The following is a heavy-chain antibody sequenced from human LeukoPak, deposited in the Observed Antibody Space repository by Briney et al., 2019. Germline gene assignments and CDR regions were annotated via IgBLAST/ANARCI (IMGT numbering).Heavy chain of an antibody. J-gene: IGHJ4*02. CDR3: AATVVIQPAVIYS. CDR2: IYYSGST. CDR1: GGSISSSSYY. V-gene: IGHV4-39*01. D-gene: IGHD2-2*01. Sequence: SQTLSLTCTVSGGSISSSSYYWGWIRQPPGKGPEWIGNIYYSGSTYYNPSLKSRVTISVDTSKNQFSLKLSSVTAADTAVYYCAATVVIQPAVIYSWGQGTLVTVSS.